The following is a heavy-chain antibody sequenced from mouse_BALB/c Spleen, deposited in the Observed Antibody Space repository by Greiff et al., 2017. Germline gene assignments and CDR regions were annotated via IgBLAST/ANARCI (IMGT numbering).Heavy chain of an antibody. CDR1: GFNFNDYY. V-gene: IGHV14-1*02. CDR2: IDPENGNT. D-gene: IGHD2-4*01. CDR3: ARGYYEYDSAAWFAY. Sequence: EVQLQQSGAELVRPGASVKLSCKASGFNFNDYYMHWVKQRPGQGLEWIGWIDPENGNTIYDPKFQGKASITEDTSSNTAYLQLSSLTSEDTAVYYCARGYYEYDSAAWFAYWGQGTLVTVAA. J-gene: IGHJ3*01.